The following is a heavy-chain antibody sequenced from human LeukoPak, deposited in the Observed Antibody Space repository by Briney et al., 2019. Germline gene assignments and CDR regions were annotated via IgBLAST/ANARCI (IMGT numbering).Heavy chain of an antibody. Sequence: ASVKVSCKASGYTFTGYYMHWVRQAPGQVLGWMGWINPNSGGTNYAQKFQGRVTMTRDTSISTAYMELSRLRSDDTAVYYCAGVWGYTYSDSGERSFDSWGQGTLVTVSS. V-gene: IGHV1-2*02. CDR1: GYTFTGYY. CDR2: INPNSGGT. J-gene: IGHJ5*01. D-gene: IGHD4-11*01. CDR3: AGVWGYTYSDSGERSFDS.